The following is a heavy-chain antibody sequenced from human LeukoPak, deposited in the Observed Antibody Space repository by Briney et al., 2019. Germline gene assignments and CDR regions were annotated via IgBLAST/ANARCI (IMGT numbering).Heavy chain of an antibody. D-gene: IGHD5-12*01. Sequence: PSETLSLTCTVSGGSISSSSYYWGWIRQPPGKGLERIGSMYYSGSTYYNSSLKSRVTISVDTSKNQFSLKLSSVTAADTAVYYCAADRSGYALDYWGQGTLVTVSS. V-gene: IGHV4-39*01. J-gene: IGHJ4*02. CDR1: GGSISSSSYY. CDR2: MYYSGST. CDR3: AADRSGYALDY.